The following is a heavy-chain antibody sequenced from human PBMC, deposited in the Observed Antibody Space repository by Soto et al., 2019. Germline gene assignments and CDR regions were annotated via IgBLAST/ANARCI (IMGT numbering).Heavy chain of an antibody. D-gene: IGHD2-15*01. J-gene: IGHJ4*01. CDR2: ISDSGGSP. V-gene: IGHV3-23*01. Sequence: GRSLRLSCAASGFTFSSYTMAWVRQAPGKGLEWVSAISDSGGSPYYADSVQGRFTISRDNSKNTLFLLMNSLRAEDTATYYCTKARCSGNPCHVPDYWGHGTRVTGSS. CDR1: GFTFSSYT. CDR3: TKARCSGNPCHVPDY.